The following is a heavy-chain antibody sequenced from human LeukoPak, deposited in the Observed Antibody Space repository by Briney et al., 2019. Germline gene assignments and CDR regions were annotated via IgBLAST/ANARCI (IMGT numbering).Heavy chain of an antibody. V-gene: IGHV4-39*07. Sequence: SETLSLTCTVSGGSISSSGYYWGWIRQPPGKGLEWIGSIHYSGTTYYSPSLKSRVTISVDTSKNQLSLKLSSVTAADTAVYYCARLRDYYYNYMDVWGKGTTVTVSS. CDR2: IHYSGTT. CDR1: GGSISSSGYY. CDR3: ARLRDYYYNYMDV. J-gene: IGHJ6*03.